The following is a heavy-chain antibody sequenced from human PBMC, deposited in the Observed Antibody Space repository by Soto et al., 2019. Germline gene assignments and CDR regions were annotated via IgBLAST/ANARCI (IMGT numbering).Heavy chain of an antibody. CDR2: IIENGVDT. V-gene: IGHV3-23*01. CDR3: AKDLPVQRLPTCLDP. J-gene: IGHJ5*02. D-gene: IGHD6-25*01. CDR1: GLTFSNYA. Sequence: GGSLRLSCAASGLTFSNYAMSWFRLAPGKGLEWVSGIIENGVDTYYADSVKGRFTISRDNSKNTLYLQMNSLRVEDTAMYYCAKDLPVQRLPTCLDPPGQATLVTVSS.